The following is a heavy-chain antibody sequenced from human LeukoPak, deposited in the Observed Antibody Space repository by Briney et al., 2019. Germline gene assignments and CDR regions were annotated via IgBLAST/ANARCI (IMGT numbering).Heavy chain of an antibody. CDR1: GFTFGDYY. CDR2: ISGDSDTI. J-gene: IGHJ4*02. Sequence: GGSLRLSCAASGFTFGDYYMSWIRQAPGKGLECFSYISGDSDTIYYADSVKGRFTISRDNAKKSLYLQMNSLRAEDTAVYYCARQRFGQYFDYWGQGTLVTVSS. V-gene: IGHV3-11*01. CDR3: ARQRFGQYFDY. D-gene: IGHD3-10*01.